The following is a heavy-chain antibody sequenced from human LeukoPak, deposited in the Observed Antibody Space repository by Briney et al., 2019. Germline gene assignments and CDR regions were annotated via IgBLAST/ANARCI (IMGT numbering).Heavy chain of an antibody. CDR2: IYHSGST. CDR3: ATSRGLPYYFDY. D-gene: IGHD5/OR15-5a*01. Sequence: SETLSLTCTVSGYSITSGYFWGWVRQPPGEGLEWIGNIYHSGSTYYNPSLKSRVTISVDTSKNQFSLKLSSVTAADTAVYYCATSRGLPYYFDYWGQGTLVTVSS. V-gene: IGHV4-38-2*02. CDR1: GYSITSGYF. J-gene: IGHJ4*02.